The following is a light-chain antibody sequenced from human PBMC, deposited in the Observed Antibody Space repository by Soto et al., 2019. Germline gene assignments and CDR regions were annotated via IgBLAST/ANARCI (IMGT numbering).Light chain of an antibody. CDR3: LLSYGGVRRV. Sequence: QTVVTEEPTVTVSPGGTVTLTCGSSSGAVTSGHYPYWFQQKPGQAPRTLIYDTSNKHSWTPARFSGSLLGGKAALTLSGAQPEDEAEYYCLLSYGGVRRVFGGGTKLTVL. CDR2: DTS. V-gene: IGLV7-46*01. CDR1: SGAVTSGHY. J-gene: IGLJ2*01.